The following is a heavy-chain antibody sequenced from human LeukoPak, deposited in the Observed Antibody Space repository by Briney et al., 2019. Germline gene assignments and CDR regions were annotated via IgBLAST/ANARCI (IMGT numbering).Heavy chain of an antibody. Sequence: SETLSLTCTVSGGSISSHYWSWIRQPPGKGLEWIGYIYYSGSTNYNPSLKSRVTILVDTSKNHFSLQLSSVTAADTAVYYCARGLAVGITATWGQGTLVTVSS. V-gene: IGHV4-59*11. D-gene: IGHD3-22*01. CDR2: IYYSGST. J-gene: IGHJ5*02. CDR1: GGSISSHY. CDR3: ARGLAVGITAT.